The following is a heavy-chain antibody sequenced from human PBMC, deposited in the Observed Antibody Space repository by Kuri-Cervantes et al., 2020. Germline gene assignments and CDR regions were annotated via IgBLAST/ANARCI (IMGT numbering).Heavy chain of an antibody. Sequence: GESLKISCAASGFTFSSYAMSWVRQAPGKGLEWVSAISGSGGSTYYADSVKGRFTISRDNSKNTLYLQMNSLRAEDTAVYYCARDRASYYDSSGYYSGYWGQGTLVTVSS. V-gene: IGHV3-23*01. D-gene: IGHD3-22*01. J-gene: IGHJ4*02. CDR3: ARDRASYYDSSGYYSGY. CDR1: GFTFSSYA. CDR2: ISGSGGST.